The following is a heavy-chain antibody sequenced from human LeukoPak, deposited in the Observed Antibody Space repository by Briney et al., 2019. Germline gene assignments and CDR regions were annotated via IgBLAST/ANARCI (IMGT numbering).Heavy chain of an antibody. CDR2: ISTYTGDS. D-gene: IGHD4-17*01. CDR1: GYTFSNYV. J-gene: IGHJ4*02. Sequence: AASVKVSCKTSGYTFSNYVLTWVRQAPGQGLEWMGRISTYTGDSNYAQKFHDRITMTTDTSTSTAYMELRNLSSDDTAVYYCARTMTTMTTHGELDFWGQGTLVTVSS. V-gene: IGHV1-18*01. CDR3: ARTMTTMTTHGELDF.